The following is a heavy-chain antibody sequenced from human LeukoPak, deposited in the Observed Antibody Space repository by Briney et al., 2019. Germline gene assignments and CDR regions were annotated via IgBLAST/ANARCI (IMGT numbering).Heavy chain of an antibody. D-gene: IGHD5-12*01. CDR1: GFTFSSYA. J-gene: IGHJ4*02. CDR3: VRGDIVATPDW. CDR2: ISYDGSNK. V-gene: IGHV3-30-3*01. Sequence: GGSLRLSCAASGFTFSSYAMHWVRQAPGKGLEWVAVISYDGSNKYYADSVKGRFTISRDNTKNSLYLQMSSLRAEDSAIYYCVRGDIVATPDWWGQGTLVTVSS.